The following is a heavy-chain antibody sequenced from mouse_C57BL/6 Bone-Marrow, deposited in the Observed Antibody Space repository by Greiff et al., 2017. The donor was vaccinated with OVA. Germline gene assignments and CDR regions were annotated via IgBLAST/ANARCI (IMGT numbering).Heavy chain of an antibody. CDR2: IDPSSGYT. V-gene: IGHV1-7*01. CDR1: GYTFTSYW. CDR3: ASEYCSNHFDY. D-gene: IGHD2-5*01. J-gene: IGHJ2*01. Sequence: QVQLQQSGAELVKPGASVKLSCKASGYTFTSYWMHWVKQRPGQGLEWIGYIDPSSGYTKYNQKFKDKATLTADKSSSTAYMQLSSLTSEDSAVYYCASEYCSNHFDYWGQGTTLTVSS.